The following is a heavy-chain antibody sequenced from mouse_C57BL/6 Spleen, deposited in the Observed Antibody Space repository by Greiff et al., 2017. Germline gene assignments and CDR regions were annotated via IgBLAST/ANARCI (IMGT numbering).Heavy chain of an antibody. D-gene: IGHD1-1*02. J-gene: IGHJ4*01. CDR2: ISGGGGNT. CDR3: ARQAWSHYAMDY. Sequence: EVQGVESGGGLVKPGGSLKLSCAASGFTFSSYTMSWVRQTPEKRLEWVATISGGGGNTYYPDSVKGRFTISRDNAKNTLYLQMSSLRSEDTALYYCARQAWSHYAMDYWCQGTSVTVSS. V-gene: IGHV5-9*01. CDR1: GFTFSSYT.